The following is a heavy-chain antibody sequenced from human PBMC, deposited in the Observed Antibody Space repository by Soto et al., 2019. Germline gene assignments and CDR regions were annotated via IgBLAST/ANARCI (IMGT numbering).Heavy chain of an antibody. Sequence: GESLRISCEASGYMFTSYGMHWVRQAPGGGLEWLASIDPSDSYTKYDASFKGHVTISADKSTNTAYLQWSSLRAADTAVYYCASKNFLCGSDCSSRGMDVWGQGTMVTVSS. CDR1: GYMFTSYG. J-gene: IGHJ6*02. CDR3: ASKNFLCGSDCSSRGMDV. D-gene: IGHD2-21*02. V-gene: IGHV5-10-1*01. CDR2: IDPSDSYT.